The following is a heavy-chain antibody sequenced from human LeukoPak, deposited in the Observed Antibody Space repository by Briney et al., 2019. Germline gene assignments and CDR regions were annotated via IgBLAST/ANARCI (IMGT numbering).Heavy chain of an antibody. V-gene: IGHV4-59*01. Sequence: PSETLSLTCTVSGGSISSYYWSWIRQPPGKGLEWIGYIYYSGSTDYKPSLKSRVTISVDTSKNQFSLEVRSVTAADTAVYYCAREDAQEGTNAFDIWGQGTMVTVSS. CDR1: GGSISSYY. CDR2: IYYSGST. CDR3: AREDAQEGTNAFDI. J-gene: IGHJ3*02. D-gene: IGHD2-2*01.